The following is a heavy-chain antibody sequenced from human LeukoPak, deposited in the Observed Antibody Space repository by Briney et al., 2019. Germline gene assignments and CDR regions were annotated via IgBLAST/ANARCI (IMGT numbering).Heavy chain of an antibody. CDR3: AARYGVAAADFDY. V-gene: IGHV1-24*01. Sequence: ASVKVSCKASGYTFTGYYMHWVRQAPGKGLEWMGGFDPEDGETIYAQKFQGRVTMTEDTSTDTAYMELSSLRSEDTAVYYCAARYGVAAADFDYWGQGTLVTVSS. D-gene: IGHD6-13*01. CDR2: FDPEDGET. CDR1: GYTFTGYY. J-gene: IGHJ4*02.